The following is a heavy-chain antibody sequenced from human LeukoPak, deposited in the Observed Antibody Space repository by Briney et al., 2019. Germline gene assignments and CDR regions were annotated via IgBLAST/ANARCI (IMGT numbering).Heavy chain of an antibody. CDR1: GGSISSSNW. Sequence: SETLSLTCAVSGGSISSSNWWSWVRQPPGKGLEWIGESYHSGSTNYNPSLKSRVTISVDKSKNQFSLKLRSVTSADTAVYYCARVGGIMITFGGVLVPHDAFAIWGQGTMVPVSS. CDR2: SYHSGST. D-gene: IGHD3-16*02. J-gene: IGHJ3*02. CDR3: ARVGGIMITFGGVLVPHDAFAI. V-gene: IGHV4-4*02.